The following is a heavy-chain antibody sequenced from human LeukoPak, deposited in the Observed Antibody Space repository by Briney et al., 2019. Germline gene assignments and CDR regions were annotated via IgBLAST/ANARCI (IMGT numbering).Heavy chain of an antibody. V-gene: IGHV3-21*04. CDR3: AKAELLWFGGRRH. D-gene: IGHD3-10*01. J-gene: IGHJ4*02. Sequence: GGSLRLSCAASGFTFSSYSMNWVRQAPGKGLEWVSSISSSSSYICYADSVKGRFTISRDNAKNSLYLQMNSLRAEDTAVYYCAKAELLWFGGRRHWGQGTLVTVSS. CDR2: ISSSSSYI. CDR1: GFTFSSYS.